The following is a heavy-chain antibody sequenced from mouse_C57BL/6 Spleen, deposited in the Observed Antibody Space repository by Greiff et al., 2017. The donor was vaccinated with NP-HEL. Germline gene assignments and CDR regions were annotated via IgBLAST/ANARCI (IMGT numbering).Heavy chain of an antibody. J-gene: IGHJ1*03. CDR2: IDPETGGT. Sequence: QVQLQQSGAELVRPGASVTLSCKASGYTFTDYEMHWVKQTPVHGLEWIGAIDPETGGTAYNQKFKGKAILTADKSSSTAYMELRSLTSEDSAGYYCARGDDGSSDSGYFEVWGTESTGTVSS. D-gene: IGHD1-1*01. CDR3: ARGDDGSSDSGYFEV. V-gene: IGHV1-15*01. CDR1: GYTFTDYE.